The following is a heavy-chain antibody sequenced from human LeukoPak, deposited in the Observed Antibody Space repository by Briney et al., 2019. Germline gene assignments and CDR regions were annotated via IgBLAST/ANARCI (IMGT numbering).Heavy chain of an antibody. CDR1: GGTFSSYT. CDR3: ARTTVVTPGYFDY. Sequence: SVKASCKASGGTFSSYTISWVRQAPGQGLEWMGRIIPILGIANYAQKFQGRVTITADKSTSTAYMELSSLRSEDTAVYYCARTTVVTPGYFDYWGQGTLVTVSS. V-gene: IGHV1-69*02. J-gene: IGHJ4*02. CDR2: IIPILGIA. D-gene: IGHD4-23*01.